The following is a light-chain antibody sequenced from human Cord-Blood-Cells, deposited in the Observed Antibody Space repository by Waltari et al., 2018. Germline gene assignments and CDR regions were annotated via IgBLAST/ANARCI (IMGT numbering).Light chain of an antibody. CDR3: SSYTSSSTQV. V-gene: IGLV2-14*01. CDR2: DVS. CDR1: SSDVGGCHY. J-gene: IGLJ3*02. Sequence: QSALTQPASVSGSPGQSITISCTGTSSDVGGCHYVSWYQQHPGQAPKLMIYDVSNRPSGVSNRFSGSKSGNTASLTISGLQAEDEADYYCSSYTSSSTQVFGGGTKLTVL.